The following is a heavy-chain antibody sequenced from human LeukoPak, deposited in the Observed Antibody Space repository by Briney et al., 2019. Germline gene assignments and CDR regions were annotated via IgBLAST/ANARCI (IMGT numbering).Heavy chain of an antibody. D-gene: IGHD7-27*01. CDR2: ISYSGST. J-gene: IGHJ5*02. CDR3: ARGPTGDRLHWFDP. Sequence: SETLSLTCTVSGGXISSYYWSWIRQPPGKGLEWIGYISYSGSTNYNPSLKSRITISVDTSKNQFSLKLSSVTAADTAVYYCARGPTGDRLHWFDPWGQGTLVTVSS. CDR1: GGXISSYY. V-gene: IGHV4-59*01.